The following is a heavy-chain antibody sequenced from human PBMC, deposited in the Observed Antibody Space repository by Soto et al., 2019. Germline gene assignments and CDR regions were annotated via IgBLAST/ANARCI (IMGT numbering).Heavy chain of an antibody. D-gene: IGHD3-16*02. V-gene: IGHV3-13*01. CDR2: IGTAGDT. Sequence: PGGSLRLSCAASGFTFSSYDMHWVRQATGKGLEWVSAIGTAGDTYYPGSVKGRFTISRENAKNSLYLQMNSLRAGDTAVYYCARMTRIYRTLDYYYYYMDVWGKGTTVTVSS. CDR3: ARMTRIYRTLDYYYYYMDV. CDR1: GFTFSSYD. J-gene: IGHJ6*03.